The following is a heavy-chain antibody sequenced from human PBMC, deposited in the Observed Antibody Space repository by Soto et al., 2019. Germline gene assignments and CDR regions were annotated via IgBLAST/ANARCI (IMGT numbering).Heavy chain of an antibody. Sequence: PGESLKISCKVSGYSSTTYWINWVRQMPGKGLEWMGRIDPSDSYTNYSPSFQGHVTISADKSVSTAYLQWNSLEASDTAMYYCARSGQWLVDDSWGQGTLVTVS. CDR2: IDPSDSYT. D-gene: IGHD6-19*01. V-gene: IGHV5-10-1*01. CDR1: GYSSTTYW. CDR3: ARSGQWLVDDS. J-gene: IGHJ5*01.